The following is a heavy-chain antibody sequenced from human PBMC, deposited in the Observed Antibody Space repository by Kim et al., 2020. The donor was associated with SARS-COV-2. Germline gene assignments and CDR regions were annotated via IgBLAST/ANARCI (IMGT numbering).Heavy chain of an antibody. J-gene: IGHJ6*01. D-gene: IGHD5-18*01. Sequence: SETLSLTCAVYGGSFSGYYWTWIRQPPGKGLEWIGEINHSGSTNYNPSLKSRVTISVDTSKNQFSLKLSSVTAADTAVYYCARGPPQLRHYYYYYGMDV. CDR2: INHSGST. V-gene: IGHV4-34*01. CDR1: GGSFSGYY. CDR3: ARGPPQLRHYYYYYGMDV.